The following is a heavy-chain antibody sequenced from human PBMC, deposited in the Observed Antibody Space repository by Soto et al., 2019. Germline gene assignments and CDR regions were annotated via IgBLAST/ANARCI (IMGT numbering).Heavy chain of an antibody. CDR1: GCTFSSYW. J-gene: IGHJ6*03. CDR2: IKSDGSIT. V-gene: IGHV3-74*01. Sequence: GGSLRLSCAASGCTFSSYWMHWVRQAPGKGLVWVSRIKSDGSITTYADSVKGRFTISRDNAKNTLYLQMNSLRVEDTAVYYCAGGDPYYNHYMGVWGKGTTVTVSS. CDR3: AGGDPYYNHYMGV. D-gene: IGHD4-17*01.